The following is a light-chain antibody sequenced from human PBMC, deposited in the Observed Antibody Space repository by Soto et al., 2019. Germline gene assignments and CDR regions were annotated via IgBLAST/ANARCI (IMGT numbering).Light chain of an antibody. J-gene: IGKJ3*01. V-gene: IGKV3-20*01. CDR1: QSVSSSY. CDR2: GAS. CDR3: QQYGSSPA. Sequence: EIVLTQSPGTLSLSPGERATLSCRASQSVSSSYLAWYQQKPGQAPRLLIYGASSRATGIPDSFSGSGSGTDFTLTISRLGPEDFAVYYCQQYGSSPAFGPGTKVDIK.